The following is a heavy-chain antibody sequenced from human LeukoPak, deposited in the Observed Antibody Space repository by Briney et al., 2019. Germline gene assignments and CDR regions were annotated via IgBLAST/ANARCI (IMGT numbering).Heavy chain of an antibody. J-gene: IGHJ4*02. CDR2: ISYDGSNK. V-gene: IGHV3-30-3*01. CDR3: AKGAGLLDY. CDR1: GFTFSSYA. Sequence: GGSLRLSCAASGFTFSSYAMHWVRQAPGKGLEWVAVISYDGSNKYYADSVKGRFTISRDDSKNTLYLQMNSLRAEDTAVYYCAKGAGLLDYWGQGTLVTVSS. D-gene: IGHD5/OR15-5a*01.